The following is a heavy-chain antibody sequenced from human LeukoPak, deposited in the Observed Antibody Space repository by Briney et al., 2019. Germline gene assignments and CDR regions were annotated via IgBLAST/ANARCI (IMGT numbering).Heavy chain of an antibody. J-gene: IGHJ4*02. CDR3: ARDHYGGYAYSDY. Sequence: PGGSLRLSCVDSGFTFNNYWMNWVRQAPGRGLEWVAVIWYDGTNKYYADSVKGRFTISRDNSKNTLYLQMNSLRAEDTAVYYCARDHYGGYAYSDYWGQGALVIVSS. V-gene: IGHV3-33*08. CDR1: GFTFNNYW. D-gene: IGHD5-12*01. CDR2: IWYDGTNK.